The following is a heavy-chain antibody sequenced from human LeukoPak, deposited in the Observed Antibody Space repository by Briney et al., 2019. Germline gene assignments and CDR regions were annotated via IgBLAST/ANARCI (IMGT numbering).Heavy chain of an antibody. CDR2: ISAYNGNT. D-gene: IGHD3-22*01. J-gene: IGHJ6*03. CDR3: ARLGIPYDPSRGPYYYYMDV. Sequence: ASVKVSCKASGYTFTGYYIHWVRQAPGQGLEWMGWISAYNGNTNYAQKLQGRVTMTTDTSTSTAYMELRSLRSDDTAVYYCARLGIPYDPSRGPYYYYMDVWGKGTTVTVSS. V-gene: IGHV1-18*04. CDR1: GYTFTGYY.